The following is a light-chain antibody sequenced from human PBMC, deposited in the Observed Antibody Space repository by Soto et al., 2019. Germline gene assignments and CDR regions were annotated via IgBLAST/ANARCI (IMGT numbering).Light chain of an antibody. CDR3: ISYTTSRSMV. V-gene: IGLV2-14*01. Sequence: QSALTQPASVSGSPGQSITISCAGTSADLGSYNYVSWYQHHPGKVPKLILYEVSNRPSGISNRFSGSKSGNTASLTISGLQSEDEADYYCISYTTSRSMVFGGGTKLTVL. CDR1: SADLGSYNY. J-gene: IGLJ3*02. CDR2: EVS.